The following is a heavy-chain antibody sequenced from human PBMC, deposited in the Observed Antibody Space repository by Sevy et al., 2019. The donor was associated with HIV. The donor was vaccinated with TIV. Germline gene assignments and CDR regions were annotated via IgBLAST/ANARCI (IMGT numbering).Heavy chain of an antibody. CDR1: GFTVSTYA. D-gene: IGHD5-18*01. CDR3: AAGDTSMVTDLDY. V-gene: IGHV3-23*01. CDR2: ITGGGDST. J-gene: IGHJ4*02. Sequence: GGSLSLSCAASGFTVSTYAINWVRQAPGEGLEWVWAITGGGDSTYYAASVKGRFTISRENSKNMVYLQMNSLRAEDTAVYYCAAGDTSMVTDLDYWGQGTLVTVSS.